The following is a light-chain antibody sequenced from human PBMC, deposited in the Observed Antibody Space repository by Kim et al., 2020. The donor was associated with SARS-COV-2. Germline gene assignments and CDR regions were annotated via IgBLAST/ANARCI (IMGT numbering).Light chain of an antibody. CDR3: SSYAGSNNVL. CDR1: SSDVGGYNY. Sequence: QSALTQPPSASGPPGQSVAISCTGTSSDVGGYNYVSWYQQYPGKAPKLIIYELNKRPSGVPDRFSGSKSGNTASLTVSGLHAEDEADYYCSSYAGSNNVLFGGGTQLTVL. V-gene: IGLV2-8*01. CDR2: ELN. J-gene: IGLJ2*01.